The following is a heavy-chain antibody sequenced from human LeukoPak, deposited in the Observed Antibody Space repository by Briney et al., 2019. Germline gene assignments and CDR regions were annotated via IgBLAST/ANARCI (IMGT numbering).Heavy chain of an antibody. CDR2: MNPHSGNT. D-gene: IGHD3-16*02. J-gene: IGHJ4*02. Sequence: ASVKVSCKASGYTFTSYDINWVRQATGQGLEWMGWMNPHSGNTGYEQKLQGRVTMTRNISIGTAYMELSSLRSEDTAVYYCARGGSFRDFDYWGQGPLVTVSS. CDR1: GYTFTSYD. CDR3: ARGGSFRDFDY. V-gene: IGHV1-8*01.